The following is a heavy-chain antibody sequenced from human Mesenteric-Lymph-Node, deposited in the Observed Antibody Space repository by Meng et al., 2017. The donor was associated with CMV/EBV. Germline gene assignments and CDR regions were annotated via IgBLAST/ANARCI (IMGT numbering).Heavy chain of an antibody. CDR3: ARVPYTYGYGWLDP. Sequence: SETLSLTCTVSGGSISSSSYYWGWIRQPPGKGLEWIGSIYYSGSTYYNPSLKSRVTISVDTSKNQFSLSLTSVTAADTAVYYCARVPYTYGYGWLDPWGQGTLVTVSS. D-gene: IGHD5-18*01. V-gene: IGHV4-39*07. J-gene: IGHJ5*02. CDR2: IYYSGST. CDR1: GGSISSSSYY.